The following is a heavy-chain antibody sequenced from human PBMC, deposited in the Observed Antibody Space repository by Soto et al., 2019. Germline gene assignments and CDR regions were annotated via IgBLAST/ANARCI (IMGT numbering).Heavy chain of an antibody. J-gene: IGHJ4*02. D-gene: IGHD6-13*01. V-gene: IGHV4-30-4*01. Sequence: SETLSLTCTVSGGSISSGDYYWSWIRQPPGKGLEWIGYIYYSGSTYYNPSLKSRVTISVDTSKNQFSLKLSSVTAADTAVYYCARGAYSSSWNDYWGQGTLVTVSS. CDR2: IYYSGST. CDR3: ARGAYSSSWNDY. CDR1: GGSISSGDYY.